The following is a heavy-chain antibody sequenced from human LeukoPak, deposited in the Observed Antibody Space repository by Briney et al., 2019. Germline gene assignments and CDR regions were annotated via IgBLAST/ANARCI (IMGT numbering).Heavy chain of an antibody. Sequence: KPSETLSLTCVVYGGSLSSYYWSWIRQPPGKGLEWIGEINHSGSTNYNTSLKSRVTMSLDTSKNQFSLKLNSVTAADTAVYYCARLRVAARPFNWFDPWGQGTLVTVSS. CDR3: ARLRVAARPFNWFDP. CDR1: GGSLSSYY. V-gene: IGHV4-34*01. CDR2: INHSGST. D-gene: IGHD6-6*01. J-gene: IGHJ5*02.